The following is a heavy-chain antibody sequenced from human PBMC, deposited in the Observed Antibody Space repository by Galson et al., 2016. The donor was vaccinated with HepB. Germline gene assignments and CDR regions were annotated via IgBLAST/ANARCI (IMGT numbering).Heavy chain of an antibody. D-gene: IGHD3-10*02. CDR1: GFLFRGYG. CDR3: AKRHEFCPPVGCSVDY. V-gene: IGHV3-30*18. J-gene: IGHJ4*02. CDR2: DSMDGRRK. Sequence: SLRLSCAGSGFLFRGYGMHWVRQAPGKGLEWVAADSMDGRRKFYSDSVRGRFTISRDNSNNMLFLQMDSLRPDDTAVYYCAKRHEFCPPVGCSVDYWGQGTLVSGSS.